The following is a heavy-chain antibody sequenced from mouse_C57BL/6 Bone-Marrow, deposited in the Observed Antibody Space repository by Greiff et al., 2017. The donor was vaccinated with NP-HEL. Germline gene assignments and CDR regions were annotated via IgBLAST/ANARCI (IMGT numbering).Heavy chain of an antibody. J-gene: IGHJ4*01. CDR3: ARHEEDYYGSSSYYAMDY. Sequence: VQLQQSGAELVKPGASVKLSCKASGYTFTEYPIHWVKQRSGQGLEWIGWFYPGSGSIKYNEKFKDKATLTADKSSSTVYMELSRLTSEDSAVYFCARHEEDYYGSSSYYAMDYWGQGTSVTVSS. CDR1: GYTFTEYP. CDR2: FYPGSGSI. D-gene: IGHD1-1*01. V-gene: IGHV1-62-2*01.